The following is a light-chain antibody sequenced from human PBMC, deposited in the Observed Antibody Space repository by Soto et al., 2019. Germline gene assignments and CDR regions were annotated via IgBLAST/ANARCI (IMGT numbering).Light chain of an antibody. CDR1: QTISTW. CDR2: KAS. V-gene: IGKV1-5*03. CDR3: QQRSNWPPS. Sequence: DIPLTQSPPTLSASFPDRVSIXCRASQTISTWLAWYQQKPGKAPKLLIYKASKLENGVPSRFSGSRSGPDFTLTISSLEPEDFAVYYCQQRSNWPPSLGQGTRLEIK. J-gene: IGKJ5*01.